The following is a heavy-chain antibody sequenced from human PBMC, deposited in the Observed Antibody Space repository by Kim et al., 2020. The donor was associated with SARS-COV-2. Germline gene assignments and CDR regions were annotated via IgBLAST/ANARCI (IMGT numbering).Heavy chain of an antibody. CDR2: INHSVST. CDR3: ARGTHPLRYFDY. Sequence: SETLSLTFAVYGVSVMGVYCRWLRRRPGKGLEWLGEINHSVSTNYNPSLKSRVTISVDTSKNQFSLKLSSVTAADTAVYYCARGTHPLRYFDYWGQGTLVTVSS. V-gene: IGHV4-34*01. CDR1: GVSVMGVY. J-gene: IGHJ4*02.